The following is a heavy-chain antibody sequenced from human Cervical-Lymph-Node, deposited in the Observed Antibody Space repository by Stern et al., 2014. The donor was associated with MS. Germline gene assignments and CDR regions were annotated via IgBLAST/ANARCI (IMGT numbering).Heavy chain of an antibody. D-gene: IGHD5-24*01. J-gene: IGHJ4*02. CDR2: AWYDGSTA. CDR3: ARGHIPYAYNYLFDY. V-gene: IGHV3-33*01. CDR1: GFTFSSSG. Sequence: VQLVQSGGGVVQPGTSLRLSCAASGFTFSSSGMHWVRQAPGKGLEWVALAWYDGSTAYYTNSVKGRFTISRDNSKNTLSVQMNSLTAEDTAVYYCARGHIPYAYNYLFDYWGQGTLVTVSS.